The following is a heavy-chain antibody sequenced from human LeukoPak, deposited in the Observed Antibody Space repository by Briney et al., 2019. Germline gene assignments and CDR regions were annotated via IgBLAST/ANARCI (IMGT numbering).Heavy chain of an antibody. CDR1: GGSISSSNW. D-gene: IGHD3-9*01. Sequence: SETLSLTCAVSGGSISSSNWWSWVRQLPGKGLEWIGEIYHSGSTNYNPSLKSRVTISVDKSKNQFSLKLSSVTAADTAVYYCARGSFGDTLTGYYTSFAFDIWGQGTMVTVSS. J-gene: IGHJ3*02. CDR2: IYHSGST. V-gene: IGHV4-4*02. CDR3: ARGSFGDTLTGYYTSFAFDI.